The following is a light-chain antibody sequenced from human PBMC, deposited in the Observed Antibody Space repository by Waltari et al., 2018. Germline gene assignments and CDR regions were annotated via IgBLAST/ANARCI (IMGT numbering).Light chain of an antibody. V-gene: IGLV2-14*03. J-gene: IGLJ1*01. CDR3: SSYTTSNTLV. CDR2: DVS. Sequence: QSALTQPASVSGSPGQSITISCTGTSSYVGGYQYVSWYQQHPGKAPKLMIYDVSNRPSGVSNRCSGSKSGNTASLTISGLQAEDEADYYCSSYTTSNTLVFGTGTNVIVL. CDR1: SSYVGGYQY.